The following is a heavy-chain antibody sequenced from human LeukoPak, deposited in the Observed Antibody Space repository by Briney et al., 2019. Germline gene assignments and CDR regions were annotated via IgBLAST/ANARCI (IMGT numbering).Heavy chain of an antibody. CDR1: GGSISSSSYH. Sequence: SETLSLTCTVSGGSISSSSYHWGWIRQPPGKGLEWIGSIYYSGSTYYNPSLKSRVTISVDTSKNQFSLKLSSVTAADTAVYYCARGTSYRYSGSDKTPFDYWGQGTLVTVSS. D-gene: IGHD1-26*01. CDR3: ARGTSYRYSGSDKTPFDY. V-gene: IGHV4-39*07. J-gene: IGHJ4*02. CDR2: IYYSGST.